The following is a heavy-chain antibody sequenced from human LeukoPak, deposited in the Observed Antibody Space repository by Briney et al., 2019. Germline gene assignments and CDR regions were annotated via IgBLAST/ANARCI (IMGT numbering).Heavy chain of an antibody. CDR2: ISASGGST. CDR3: AKDRTVGASYWYFDL. D-gene: IGHD1-26*01. J-gene: IGHJ2*01. Sequence: GGSLRLSCAASGFTFSSSAMSWVRQVPGKGLEWVSGISASGGSTYYADSVKGRFTISRDSSKNTLFLHMNTLRAEDTAIYYCAKDRTVGASYWYFDLWGRGTLVTVSS. CDR1: GFTFSSSA. V-gene: IGHV3-23*01.